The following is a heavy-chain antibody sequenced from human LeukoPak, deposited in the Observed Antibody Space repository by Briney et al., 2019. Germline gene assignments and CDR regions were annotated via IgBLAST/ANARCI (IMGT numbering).Heavy chain of an antibody. CDR3: AKCITMVRGVIIRTLFDY. V-gene: IGHV3-23*01. Sequence: PGGSLRLSCAASGFTFTSYSMSWVRQAPGKGLEWVSGTSDRGDYTYYADSVKGRFTISRDNSKNTLYLQMNSLRAEGTAVYYCAKCITMVRGVIIRTLFDYWGQGTLVTVSS. CDR1: GFTFTSYS. CDR2: TSDRGDYT. J-gene: IGHJ4*02. D-gene: IGHD3-10*01.